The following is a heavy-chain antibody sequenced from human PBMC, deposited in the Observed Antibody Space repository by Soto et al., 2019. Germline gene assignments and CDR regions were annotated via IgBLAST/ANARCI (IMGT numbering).Heavy chain of an antibody. J-gene: IGHJ4*02. Sequence: GSLRLSCAVSGVSISGSTYYWGWIRQPPGKGLEWIASIYYSWATYYNPSLKRRVTISVDTSNNQFSLKLTSVTAEDTAVYYCARQHYYDSRGYSGPHYFDCWAQGTLGTVYS. CDR2: IYYSWAT. D-gene: IGHD3-22*01. CDR3: ARQHYYDSRGYSGPHYFDC. V-gene: IGHV4-39*01. CDR1: GVSISGSTYY.